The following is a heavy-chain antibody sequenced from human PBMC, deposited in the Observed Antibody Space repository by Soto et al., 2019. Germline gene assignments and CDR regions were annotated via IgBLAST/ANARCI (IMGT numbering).Heavy chain of an antibody. Sequence: GGSLRLSCAASGFTFSSYAMHWVRQAPGKGLEWVAVISYDGSNKYYADSVKGRFTISRDNSKNTLYLQMNSLRAEDTAVYYCAREGIDHYYYYGMDVWGQGTTVTVSS. CDR2: ISYDGSNK. D-gene: IGHD3-10*01. J-gene: IGHJ6*02. CDR1: GFTFSSYA. CDR3: AREGIDHYYYYGMDV. V-gene: IGHV3-30-3*01.